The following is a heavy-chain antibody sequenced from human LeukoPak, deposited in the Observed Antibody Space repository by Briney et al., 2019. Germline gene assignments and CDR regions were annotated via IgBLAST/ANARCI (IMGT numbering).Heavy chain of an antibody. CDR1: GGSISSYY. J-gene: IGHJ6*03. CDR2: IYYSGYT. V-gene: IGHV4-59*12. CDR3: ARTTMVRGTYYMEG. Sequence: PSETLSLTCTVSGGSISSYYWSWIRQPPGKGLEWIGYIYYSGYTNYNPSLKSRVTISVDTSKNQFSLKMRSVTAGDTALYYFARTTMVRGTYYMEGWGKGTTVTISS. D-gene: IGHD3-10*01.